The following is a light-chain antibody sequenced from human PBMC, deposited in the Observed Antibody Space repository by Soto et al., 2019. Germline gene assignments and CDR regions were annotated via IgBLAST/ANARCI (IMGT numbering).Light chain of an antibody. J-gene: IGKJ4*01. CDR1: QSVSSSY. Sequence: ENVLTQSPGTLSLSPGQRATLSCRASQSVSSSYLAWYQQKPGQAPRLLIYGAFSRATGIPDRFRGSGSGTAFTLTISRLEPEDFAVYYCQQYGSSPLTFGGGTKVGIK. V-gene: IGKV3-20*01. CDR3: QQYGSSPLT. CDR2: GAF.